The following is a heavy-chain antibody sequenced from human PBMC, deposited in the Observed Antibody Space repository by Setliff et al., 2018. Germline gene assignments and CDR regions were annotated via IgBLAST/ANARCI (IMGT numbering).Heavy chain of an antibody. J-gene: IGHJ3*02. Sequence: SETLSLTCTVSGGSISSSSYYWGWIRQPPGKGLEWIGSIYYSGRTYYNPSLKSRVTISVDTSKNQFSLKLSSVTAADTAVYYCARDPYNWNYGDAFDIWGQGTMVTVSS. CDR1: GGSISSSSYY. D-gene: IGHD1-7*01. CDR3: ARDPYNWNYGDAFDI. CDR2: IYYSGRT. V-gene: IGHV4-39*07.